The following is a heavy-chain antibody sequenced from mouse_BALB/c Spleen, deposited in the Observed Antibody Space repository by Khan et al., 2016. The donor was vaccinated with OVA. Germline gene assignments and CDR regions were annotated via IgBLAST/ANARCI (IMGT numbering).Heavy chain of an antibody. Sequence: EVQLQESGPSLVKPSQTLSLTCSVTGDSITRGYWNWIRKFPGNKLDYMGYISDSGNTYCNPSLKSRISITRDTSKNQYYLQLNSVTTEDTATYYCACELRGFAYWGQGTLVTVSA. CDR3: ACELRGFAY. CDR1: GDSITRGY. CDR2: ISDSGNT. V-gene: IGHV3-8*02. D-gene: IGHD1-1*01. J-gene: IGHJ3*01.